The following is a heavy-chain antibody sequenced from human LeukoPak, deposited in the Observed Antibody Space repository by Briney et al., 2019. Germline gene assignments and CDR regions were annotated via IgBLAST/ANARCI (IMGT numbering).Heavy chain of an antibody. CDR3: ARGGRGSFDY. Sequence: GGSLRLSCAASGFTFSSYSMNWVRQAPGKGLEWVAVISYDGSNKYYADSVKGRFTISRDNSKNTLYLQMNSLRAEDTAVYYCARGGRGSFDYWGQGTLVTVSS. V-gene: IGHV3-30*03. CDR2: ISYDGSNK. D-gene: IGHD5-24*01. J-gene: IGHJ4*02. CDR1: GFTFSSYS.